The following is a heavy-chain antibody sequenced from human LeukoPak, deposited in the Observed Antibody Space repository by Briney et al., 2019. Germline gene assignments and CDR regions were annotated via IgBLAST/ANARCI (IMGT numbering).Heavy chain of an antibody. Sequence: SQTLSLTCTVSGGSISSGDYYWSWIRQPPGKGLEWIGYIYYSGSTYYNPSLKSRVTISVDTSKNQFSLKLSSVTAADTVVYYCARERYCSGGSCHTINWGQGTLVTVSS. J-gene: IGHJ4*02. V-gene: IGHV4-30-4*01. CDR2: IYYSGST. CDR1: GGSISSGDYY. CDR3: ARERYCSGGSCHTIN. D-gene: IGHD2-15*01.